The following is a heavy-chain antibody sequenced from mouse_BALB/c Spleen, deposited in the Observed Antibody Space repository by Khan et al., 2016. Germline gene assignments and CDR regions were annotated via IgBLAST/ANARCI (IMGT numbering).Heavy chain of an antibody. D-gene: IGHD2-1*01. J-gene: IGHJ3*01. CDR2: INTYSGKP. Sequence: QIQLVQSGPELKKPGETVKISCKASGYTFTNYGMNWVKQAPGKGLKWMGWINTYSGKPTYADDFKGRFAFSLDTSASTAYLQINNLKTEDTATYFYSRRGYYDNSWFAYWGQGTLVTVSA. V-gene: IGHV9-3-1*01. CDR3: SRRGYYDNSWFAY. CDR1: GYTFTNYG.